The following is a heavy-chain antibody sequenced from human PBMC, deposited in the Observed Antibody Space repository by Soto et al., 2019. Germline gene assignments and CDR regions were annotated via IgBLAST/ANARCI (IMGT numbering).Heavy chain of an antibody. D-gene: IGHD6-19*01. Sequence: AGGSLRLSCAASGFTLSSYAMSWVRQAPGKGLEWVSGISGSGGSTYYADSVKGRFTISRDNSKNTLYLQMNSLRAEDTAVYYCAKDRVTVVGYDAFDIWGRGTMVTVSS. J-gene: IGHJ3*02. V-gene: IGHV3-23*01. CDR3: AKDRVTVVGYDAFDI. CDR2: ISGSGGST. CDR1: GFTLSSYA.